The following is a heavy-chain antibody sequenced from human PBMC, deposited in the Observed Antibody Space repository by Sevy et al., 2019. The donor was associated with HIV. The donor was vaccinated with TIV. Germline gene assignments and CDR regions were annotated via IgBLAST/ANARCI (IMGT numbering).Heavy chain of an antibody. CDR2: ISGSGGST. D-gene: IGHD6-6*01. CDR1: GFTFSSYA. V-gene: IGHV3-23*01. CDR3: AKDGGSIAARPEVYYYYYMDV. J-gene: IGHJ6*03. Sequence: GGSLRLSCAASGFTFSSYAMSWVRQAPGKGLEWVSAISGSGGSTYYADSVKGRFTISRDNSKNTLYLQMNSLRAEDKAVYYRAKDGGSIAARPEVYYYYYMDVWGKGTTVTVSS.